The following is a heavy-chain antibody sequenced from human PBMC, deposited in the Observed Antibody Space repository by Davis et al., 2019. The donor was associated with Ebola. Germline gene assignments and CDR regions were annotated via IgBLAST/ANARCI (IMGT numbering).Heavy chain of an antibody. J-gene: IGHJ6*02. CDR3: ARDRGNWNDFYYYGVDV. Sequence: ASVKVSCKASGYTFTSYGISWVRQAPGRGLQWMGWISDFNGNTKYAQKFQGRVTMATDRSTNTAYMDLRSLTSDDTAIYYCARDRGNWNDFYYYGVDVWGQGTTVTVSS. CDR1: GYTFTSYG. CDR2: ISDFNGNT. V-gene: IGHV1-18*01. D-gene: IGHD1-1*01.